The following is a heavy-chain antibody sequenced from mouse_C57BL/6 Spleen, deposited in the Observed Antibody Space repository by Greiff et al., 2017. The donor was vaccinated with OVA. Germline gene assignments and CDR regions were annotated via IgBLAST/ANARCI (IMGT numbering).Heavy chain of an antibody. D-gene: IGHD2-3*01. CDR2: IDPETGGT. J-gene: IGHJ2*01. CDR3: TRWDGYYLYYFDY. Sequence: VQLQQSGAELVRPGASVTLSCKASGYTFTDYEMHWVKQTPVHGLEWIGAIDPETGGTAYNQKFKGKAILTADKSSSTAYMELRSLTSDDSAVYYCTRWDGYYLYYFDYWGQGTTLTVSS. CDR1: GYTFTDYE. V-gene: IGHV1-15*01.